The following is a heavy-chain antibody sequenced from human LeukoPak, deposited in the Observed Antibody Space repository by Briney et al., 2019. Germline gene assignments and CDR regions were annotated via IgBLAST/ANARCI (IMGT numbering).Heavy chain of an antibody. D-gene: IGHD3-16*01. CDR2: INHNGNVH. CDR1: GFTLRSYW. J-gene: IGHJ6*02. Sequence: GGSLRLSCAACGFTLRSYWMNWARPAPGKGLEWVACINHNGNVHFYVDAVKGRFSISRDNAQKSLYLQMSHLRGGGTGVEFCARGGGLDVWGQGATVTVSS. CDR3: ARGGGLDV. V-gene: IGHV3-7*03.